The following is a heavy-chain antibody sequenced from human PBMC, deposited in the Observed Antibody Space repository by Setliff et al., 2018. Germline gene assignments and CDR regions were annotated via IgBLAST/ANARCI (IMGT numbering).Heavy chain of an antibody. Sequence: PSETLSLTCSVSDDSISSRRYYWGWFRQPAGKELEWVGQIYTSWSTNYNPSLKSRVTMSVDTSKNHVSLKLSSVTAADTAVYYCARAHTWSLPNDNSGYPGWFDPWGQGTLVTVSS. D-gene: IGHD3-22*01. CDR2: IYTSWST. CDR3: ARAHTWSLPNDNSGYPGWFDP. V-gene: IGHV4-61*09. CDR1: DDSISSRRYY. J-gene: IGHJ5*02.